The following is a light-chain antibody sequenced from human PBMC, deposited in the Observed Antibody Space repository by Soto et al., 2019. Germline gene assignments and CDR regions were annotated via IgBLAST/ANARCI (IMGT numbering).Light chain of an antibody. V-gene: IGKV3-11*01. CDR2: GAS. J-gene: IGKJ4*01. CDR3: QQRSNWPPLT. Sequence: EIVLTQSPATLSLSPGERATLSCRASQSVSSYLAWYQQKPGQAPRLLIYGASNRATGIPARFSGSGSGTDFTLTISSLEPEDFAIYSCQQRSNWPPLTFGGGTKVEIK. CDR1: QSVSSY.